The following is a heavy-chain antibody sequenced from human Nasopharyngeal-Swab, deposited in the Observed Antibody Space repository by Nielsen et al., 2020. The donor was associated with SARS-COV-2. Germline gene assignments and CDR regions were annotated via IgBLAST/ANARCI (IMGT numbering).Heavy chain of an antibody. CDR2: ISFDGSDK. CDR1: GFTFKNYG. V-gene: IGHV3-30*18. J-gene: IGHJ4*02. Sequence: GESLKISCAASGFTFKNYGMHWVRQAPGKGLEWVAIISFDGSDKAYADSVKGRFTVSRDNYKNTLFLHMNSLRAEDTAVYYCAKDGGVGYSYSDYWGQGTQVTVS. CDR3: AKDGGVGYSYSDY. D-gene: IGHD5-18*01.